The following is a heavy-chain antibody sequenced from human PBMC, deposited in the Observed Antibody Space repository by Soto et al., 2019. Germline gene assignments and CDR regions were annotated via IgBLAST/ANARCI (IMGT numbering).Heavy chain of an antibody. V-gene: IGHV1-69*13. CDR1: GGTFSSYA. CDR2: IIPIFGTA. J-gene: IGHJ3*02. Sequence: SVKVSCKASGGTFSSYAISWVRQAPGQGLEWMGGIIPIFGTANYAQKFQGRVTITADESTSTAYMELSSLRSEDTAVYYCARGGTYYYDSSGSHLTAFDIWGQGTMVTVSS. D-gene: IGHD3-22*01. CDR3: ARGGTYYYDSSGSHLTAFDI.